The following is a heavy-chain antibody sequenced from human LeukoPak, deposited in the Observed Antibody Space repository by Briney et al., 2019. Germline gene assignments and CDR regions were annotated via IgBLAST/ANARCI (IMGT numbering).Heavy chain of an antibody. CDR3: ASTRRSSWYDY. V-gene: IGHV1-8*01. CDR1: GYTFTCYD. D-gene: IGHD6-6*01. J-gene: IGHJ4*02. CDR2: MNPNSGNT. Sequence: ASVKVSCKASGYTFTCYDINWVRQATGQGLEWMGWMNPNSGNTRYAQKFQGRVNITRNTSISTAYMELSSLRSEDTAVYYCASTRRSSWYDYWGQGTLVTVSS.